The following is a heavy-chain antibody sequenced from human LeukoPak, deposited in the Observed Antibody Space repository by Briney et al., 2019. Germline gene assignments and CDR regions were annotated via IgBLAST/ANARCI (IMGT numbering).Heavy chain of an antibody. CDR3: ARGLTAIRGIEYSYYGMDV. Sequence: GGSLRLSCAASGFTFSRTSMHWVRQSPGKGLEWVAVISFDGGTKYYADSVKGRLTVSRDNSKKALYLQMNSLRTEDAAVYFCARGLTAIRGIEYSYYGMDVWGQGTTVTVSS. CDR2: ISFDGGTK. D-gene: IGHD3-10*01. CDR1: GFTFSRTS. J-gene: IGHJ6*02. V-gene: IGHV3-30-3*01.